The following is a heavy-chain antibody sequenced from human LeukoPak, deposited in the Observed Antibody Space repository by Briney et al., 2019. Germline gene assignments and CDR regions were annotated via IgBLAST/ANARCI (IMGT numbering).Heavy chain of an antibody. D-gene: IGHD2-15*01. CDR3: ARDQATVVAATDY. Sequence: GGSLRLSCAASGFIFSSYSMNWVRQAPGKGLEWVSSISSSSSYIYYADSVKGRFTISRDNAKNSLYLQMNSLRAEDTAVYYCARDQATVVAATDYWGQGTLVTVSS. CDR2: ISSSSSYI. V-gene: IGHV3-21*01. J-gene: IGHJ4*02. CDR1: GFIFSSYS.